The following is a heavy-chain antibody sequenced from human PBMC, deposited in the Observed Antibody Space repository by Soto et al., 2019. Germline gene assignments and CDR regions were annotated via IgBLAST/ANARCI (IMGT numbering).Heavy chain of an antibody. J-gene: IGHJ6*02. CDR2: ISYDGSNK. CDR1: GFTFSSYA. CDR3: ARFIRPGEPYYYYVMDV. V-gene: IGHV3-30-3*01. Sequence: QVQLVESGGGVVQPGRSLRLSCAASGFTFSSYAMHWVRQAPGKGLEWVAVISYDGSNKYYADSVKGRFTISRDNSKNTLYLQMNSLRAEDTAVYYCARFIRPGEPYYYYVMDVWGQGTTVTVSS. D-gene: IGHD3-16*01.